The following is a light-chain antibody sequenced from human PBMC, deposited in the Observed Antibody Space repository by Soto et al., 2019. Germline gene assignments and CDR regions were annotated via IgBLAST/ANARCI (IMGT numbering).Light chain of an antibody. Sequence: QSVLTQPASVSGSPGQSITISCTGTSSDVGTYTLVSWYQHHPGKAPKLVIYEVNKRPAGVSKRFSGSKSGDTASLTISGLQAEDEADYYCSSYSGPTTFYVFGTGTKSPS. CDR2: EVN. CDR3: SSYSGPTTFYV. V-gene: IGLV2-23*02. J-gene: IGLJ1*01. CDR1: SSDVGTYTL.